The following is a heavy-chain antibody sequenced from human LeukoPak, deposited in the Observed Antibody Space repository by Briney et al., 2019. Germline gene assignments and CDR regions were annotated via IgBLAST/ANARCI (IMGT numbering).Heavy chain of an antibody. V-gene: IGHV3-30*18. CDR2: ISYDGSNK. Sequence: GGSLRLSCAASGFTFSSYGMHWVRQAPGKGLEWVAVISYDGSNKYYADSVKGRFTISRDNSKNTLYLQMNSLRAEDTAVYYCAKGLYDILTGNYPLFDYWGQGTLVTVSS. CDR1: GFTFSSYG. J-gene: IGHJ4*02. CDR3: AKGLYDILTGNYPLFDY. D-gene: IGHD3-9*01.